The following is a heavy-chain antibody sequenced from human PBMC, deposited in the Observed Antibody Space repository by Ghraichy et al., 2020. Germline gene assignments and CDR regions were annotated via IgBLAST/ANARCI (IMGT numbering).Heavy chain of an antibody. CDR2: INQDESIK. J-gene: IGHJ4*02. CDR3: ARIGYSSASLDY. Sequence: GGSLRLSCTASGFTFSTYWMTWVRQAPGKGLEWVANINQDESIKYYVDSVKGRFTVSRDNAKNSQYLQMNSLTPEDMGLYYCARIGYSSASLDYWGQGTLVTVSS. V-gene: IGHV3-7*04. D-gene: IGHD6-6*01. CDR1: GFTFSTYW.